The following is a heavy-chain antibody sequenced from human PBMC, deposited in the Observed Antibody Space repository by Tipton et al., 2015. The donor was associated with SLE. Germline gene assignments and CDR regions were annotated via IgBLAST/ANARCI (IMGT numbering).Heavy chain of an antibody. CDR1: GGSISTHY. J-gene: IGHJ3*02. D-gene: IGHD3-3*01. Sequence: TLSPTCIVSGGSISTHYWGWIRQPPGKGLEWIGSISYSGTPFYNPSLKSRLTISVDTSKNQFSLKLNSITAADTAMYWCARLSSDMTAFDIWGQGTVVTVSS. V-gene: IGHV4-39*07. CDR3: ARLSSDMTAFDI. CDR2: ISYSGTP.